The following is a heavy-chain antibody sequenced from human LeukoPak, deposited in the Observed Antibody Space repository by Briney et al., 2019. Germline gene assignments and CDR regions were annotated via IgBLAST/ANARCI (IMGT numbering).Heavy chain of an antibody. CDR1: GYTFTGYY. V-gene: IGHV1-2*02. J-gene: IGHJ3*02. CDR3: ARDRNSGSSLDI. Sequence: ASVKVSYKASGYTFTGYYIHWVRQAPGQGLEWMGWIYPYSGDTNYAQNFQGRVTMTRDTSISTAYMELSSLKSDDTAVYYCARDRNSGSSLDIWGQGTMLTVSS. D-gene: IGHD6-6*01. CDR2: IYPYSGDT.